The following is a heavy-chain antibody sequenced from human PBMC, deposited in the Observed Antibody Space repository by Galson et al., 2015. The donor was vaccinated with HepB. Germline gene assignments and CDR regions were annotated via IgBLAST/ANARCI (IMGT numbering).Heavy chain of an antibody. CDR3: ATGTVYDNFDY. CDR2: IKQDGSED. D-gene: IGHD3-16*01. Sequence: LRLSCAVSGFTINSYWMSWVRQVPEKVLEWVANIKQDGSEDYYVDSLKGRFTISRDNAKNSLFLQMNSLRVDDTAVYYCATGTVYDNFDYWGRGTLVTVSA. J-gene: IGHJ4*02. V-gene: IGHV3-7*03. CDR1: GFTINSYW.